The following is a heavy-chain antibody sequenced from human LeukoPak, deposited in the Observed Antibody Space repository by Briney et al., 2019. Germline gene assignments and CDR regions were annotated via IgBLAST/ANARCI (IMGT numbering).Heavy chain of an antibody. CDR2: ISSSGSTI. Sequence: GGSLRLSCAASGFTFSDYYMSWIRQAPGKRLEWVSYISSSGSTIYYADSVKGRFTISRDNAKNSLYLQMNSLRAEDTAVYYCARVTVDYYYYYMDVWGKGTTVTVSS. V-gene: IGHV3-11*01. CDR1: GFTFSDYY. J-gene: IGHJ6*03. CDR3: ARVTVDYYYYYMDV. D-gene: IGHD1-14*01.